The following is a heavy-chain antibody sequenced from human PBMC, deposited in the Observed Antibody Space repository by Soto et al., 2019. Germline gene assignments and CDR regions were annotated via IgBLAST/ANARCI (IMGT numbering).Heavy chain of an antibody. V-gene: IGHV3-21*01. J-gene: IGHJ6*02. Sequence: AGGSLRLSCAASGFTFSSYSMNWVRQAPGKGLEWVSSISSSSSYIYYADSVKGRFTISRDNAKNSLYLQMNSLRVEDTAVYYRAREQWLRLLNYYYGMDVWGQGTTVTVSS. D-gene: IGHD5-12*01. CDR2: ISSSSSYI. CDR1: GFTFSSYS. CDR3: AREQWLRLLNYYYGMDV.